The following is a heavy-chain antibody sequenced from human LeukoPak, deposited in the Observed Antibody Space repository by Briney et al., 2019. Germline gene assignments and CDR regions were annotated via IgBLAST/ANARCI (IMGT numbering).Heavy chain of an antibody. CDR1: GGSISSSSYY. J-gene: IGHJ4*02. CDR2: IYYSGST. V-gene: IGHV4-39*07. Sequence: SQTLSLTCTVSGGSISSSSYYWGWLRPPPGKGLEWIGSIYYSGSTYYNPSLKSRVTISVDTSKNQFSLKLSSVTAADTAVYYCARGQPLLDYWGQGTLVTVSS. D-gene: IGHD2-21*02. CDR3: ARGQPLLDY.